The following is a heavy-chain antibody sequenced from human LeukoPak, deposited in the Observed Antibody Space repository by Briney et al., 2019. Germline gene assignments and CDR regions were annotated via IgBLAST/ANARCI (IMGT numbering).Heavy chain of an antibody. D-gene: IGHD3-16*01. CDR3: AKPTPSLGSFDS. CDR2: ISGSSGAT. CDR1: GFTFSSYA. Sequence: PGGSLRLSCAASGFTFSSYAMSWVRQAPGKGLEWVSAISGSSGATYYPDSVEGRFTISRDNSKNTLYLQMNSLRAEDTAVYYCAKPTPSLGSFDSWGQGTLVTVSS. V-gene: IGHV3-23*01. J-gene: IGHJ4*02.